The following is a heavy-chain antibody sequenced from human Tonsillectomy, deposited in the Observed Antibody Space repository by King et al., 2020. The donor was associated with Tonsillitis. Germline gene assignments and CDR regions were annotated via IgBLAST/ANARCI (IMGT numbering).Heavy chain of an antibody. CDR3: ARSIHTTPGAFDI. D-gene: IGHD1-14*01. Sequence: VQLQESGPGLVKPSQTLSLTCTVSGGSISSGDYYWSWIRQPPGKGLEWIGYIYSGSTYYSPSLKSRVTISVDTSKNQFSLKLSSVTAADTAVYYCARSIHTTPGAFDIWGQGTMVTVSS. J-gene: IGHJ3*02. V-gene: IGHV4-30-4*01. CDR1: GGSISSGDYY. CDR2: IYSGST.